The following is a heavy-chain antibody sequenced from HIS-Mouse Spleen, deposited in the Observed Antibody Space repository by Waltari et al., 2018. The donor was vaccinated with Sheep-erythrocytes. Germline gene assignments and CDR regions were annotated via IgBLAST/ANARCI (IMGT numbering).Heavy chain of an antibody. J-gene: IGHJ4*02. Sequence: QVQLVGSGGGVVQPGRSLRLSCAASGFTFSSYAMHWVRQAPGKGLEWVAVISYDGSNKYYADSVKGRFTISRDNSKNTLYLQMNSLRAEDTAVYYCARVSAGELKYYFDYCGQGTLVTVSS. V-gene: IGHV3-30*04. CDR1: GFTFSSYA. D-gene: IGHD1-26*01. CDR2: ISYDGSNK. CDR3: ARVSAGELKYYFDY.